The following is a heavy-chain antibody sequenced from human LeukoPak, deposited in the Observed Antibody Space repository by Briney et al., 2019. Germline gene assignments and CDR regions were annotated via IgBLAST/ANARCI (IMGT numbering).Heavy chain of an antibody. CDR2: ISGSGGST. D-gene: IGHD3-16*02. Sequence: GGSLRLFCAASGFTFSSYAMSWVRQAPGKGLEWVSAISGSGGSTYYADSVKGRFTISRDNSKNTLYLQMNSLRAEDTAVYYCANPPTTDYDYVWGSYRLGDDAFDIWGQGTMVTVSS. CDR1: GFTFSSYA. J-gene: IGHJ3*02. CDR3: ANPPTTDYDYVWGSYRLGDDAFDI. V-gene: IGHV3-23*01.